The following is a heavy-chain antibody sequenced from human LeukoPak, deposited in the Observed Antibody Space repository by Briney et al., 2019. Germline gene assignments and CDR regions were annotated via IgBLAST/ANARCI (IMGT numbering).Heavy chain of an antibody. CDR2: IHYSGST. V-gene: IGHV4-59*12. CDR1: GGSISSYY. Sequence: SETLSLTCTVSGGSISSYYWNWIRQPPGKGLEWIGEIHYSGSTNYNPSLKSRVTISVDKSKSQFSLNLSSVTAADTAVYYCARDSRYNEYYYYGMDVWGQGTTVTVS. J-gene: IGHJ6*02. D-gene: IGHD2/OR15-2a*01. CDR3: ARDSRYNEYYYYGMDV.